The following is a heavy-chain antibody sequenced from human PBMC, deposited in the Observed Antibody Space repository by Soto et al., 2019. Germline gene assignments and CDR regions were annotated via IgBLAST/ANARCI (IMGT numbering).Heavy chain of an antibody. V-gene: IGHV3-7*01. D-gene: IGHD2-15*01. CDR2: IKQDGSEK. Sequence: GGSLRLSCAASGFTFSSYWMSWVRQAPGKGLEWVANIKQDGSEKYYVDSVKGRFTISRDNAKNSLYLQMNSLRAEDTAVYYCASLPGSNIFEDMDVWGKGTTDTVSS. CDR1: GFTFSSYW. J-gene: IGHJ6*03. CDR3: ASLPGSNIFEDMDV.